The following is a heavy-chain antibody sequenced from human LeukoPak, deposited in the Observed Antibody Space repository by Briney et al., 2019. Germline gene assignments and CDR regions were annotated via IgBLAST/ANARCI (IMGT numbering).Heavy chain of an antibody. J-gene: IGHJ4*02. D-gene: IGHD3-9*01. CDR1: GYTSTTYG. CDR3: ARMVLLLGDVLTVPPRGFDY. V-gene: IGHV1-18*01. CDR2: ISVYNGNT. Sequence: ASVTVSCTASGYTSTTYGISWVGQAPGHALEWLGRISVYNGNTNYAQKLQGRVTMTTDTSTRTAYMELRSLRSDDTAVYYCARMVLLLGDVLTVPPRGFDYWGQGTLVTVSS.